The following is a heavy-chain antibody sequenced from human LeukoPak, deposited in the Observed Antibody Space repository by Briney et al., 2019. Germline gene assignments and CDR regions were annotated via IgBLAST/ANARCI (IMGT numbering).Heavy chain of an antibody. J-gene: IGHJ6*03. CDR1: GFTFSDYA. D-gene: IGHD4-23*01. CDR2: ITSSSSYI. Sequence: GGSLRLSCAASGFTFSDYAMNWVRQAPGKGPEWVSSITSSSSYIYYADSVKGRVTISRDNARNSLYLQMNSLRAEDTALYYCARDGDTVLTRGYYYYMDVWGKGTTVTVSS. V-gene: IGHV3-21*01. CDR3: ARDGDTVLTRGYYYYMDV.